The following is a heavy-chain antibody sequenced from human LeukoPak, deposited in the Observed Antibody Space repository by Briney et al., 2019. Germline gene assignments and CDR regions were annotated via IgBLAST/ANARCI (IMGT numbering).Heavy chain of an antibody. J-gene: IGHJ4*02. CDR2: TYYRSKWYN. CDR3: ARVSYDSSGKRGGLFDY. CDR1: GDSVSSNSAA. D-gene: IGHD3-22*01. V-gene: IGHV6-1*01. Sequence: SQTLSLTFAISGDSVSSNSAAWNWIRQSPSRGLEWLGRTYYRSKWYNDYAVSVKSRITINPDTSKNQFSLQLNSVTPEDTAVYYCARVSYDSSGKRGGLFDYWGQGTLDTVSS.